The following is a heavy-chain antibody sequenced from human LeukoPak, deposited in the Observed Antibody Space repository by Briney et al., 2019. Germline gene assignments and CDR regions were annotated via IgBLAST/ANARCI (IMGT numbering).Heavy chain of an antibody. J-gene: IGHJ4*02. V-gene: IGHV3-23*01. Sequence: GGSLRLSCAASGFTFSLEAMSWVRQAPGKGLEWVSSMSGTGDNTHYADSVKGRFTIPRDTSKNTLYLQMNSLRVEDTALYFCAKDLAVAGTGGGFDYWGQGTLVTVSS. CDR1: GFTFSLEA. CDR2: MSGTGDNT. D-gene: IGHD6-19*01. CDR3: AKDLAVAGTGGGFDY.